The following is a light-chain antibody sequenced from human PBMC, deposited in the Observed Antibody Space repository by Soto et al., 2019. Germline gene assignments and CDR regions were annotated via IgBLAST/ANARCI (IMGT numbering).Light chain of an antibody. CDR1: SSDIGAYDY. CDR3: SSYTSSSTPDV. Sequence: QSALTQPASVSGSPGQSITISCTGSSSDIGAYDYVSWYQQRPVKAPKLMIFDVTNRPSGVSDRFSGSKSGNTASLTISGLQTDDEADYYCSSYTSSSTPDVFGTGTKLTVL. CDR2: DVT. J-gene: IGLJ1*01. V-gene: IGLV2-14*01.